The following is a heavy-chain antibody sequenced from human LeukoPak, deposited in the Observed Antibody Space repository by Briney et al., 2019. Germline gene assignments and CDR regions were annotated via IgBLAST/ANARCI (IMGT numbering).Heavy chain of an antibody. V-gene: IGHV4-34*01. CDR2: INYSGST. D-gene: IGHD6-13*01. CDR1: SESFSGYF. CDR3: ASLYSSSWYIFDY. Sequence: SETLSLTCAIYSESFSGYFWSWIRQPPGKGLEWIGEINYSGSTNYNPSLKSRVTISVDTSKNQFSLKLSSVTAADTAVYYCASLYSSSWYIFDYWGQGTLVTVSS. J-gene: IGHJ4*02.